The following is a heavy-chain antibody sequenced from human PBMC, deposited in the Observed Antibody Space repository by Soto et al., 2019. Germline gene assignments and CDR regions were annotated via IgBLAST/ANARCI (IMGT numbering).Heavy chain of an antibody. CDR1: GYTFTSYG. V-gene: IGHV1-18*01. D-gene: IGHD4-17*01. CDR2: ISAYNGNT. J-gene: IGHJ4*02. Sequence: ASVNVSCKASGYTFTSYGISWVRQAPGQGLEWMGWISAYNGNTNYAQKLQGRVTMTTDTSTSTAYMELRSLRSDDTAVYYCAREWKDYGDYVVFDYWGQGTLVTVSS. CDR3: AREWKDYGDYVVFDY.